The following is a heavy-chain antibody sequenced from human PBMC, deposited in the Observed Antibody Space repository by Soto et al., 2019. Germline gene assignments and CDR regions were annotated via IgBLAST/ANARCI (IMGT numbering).Heavy chain of an antibody. J-gene: IGHJ5*02. CDR1: GGSISSYY. D-gene: IGHD1-26*01. V-gene: IGHV4-59*01. CDR3: ARDIRLHLKYSGSYRTDNWFDL. CDR2: IYYSGST. Sequence: PSETLSLTCTVSGGSISSYYWSWIRQPPGKGLEWIGYIYYSGSTNYNPSLKSRVTISVDTSKNQFSLKLSSVTAADTAVYYCARDIRLHLKYSGSYRTDNWFDLWGQGTLVIVS.